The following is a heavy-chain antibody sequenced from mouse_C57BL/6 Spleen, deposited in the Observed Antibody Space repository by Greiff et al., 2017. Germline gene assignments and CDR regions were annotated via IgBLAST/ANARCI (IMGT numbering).Heavy chain of an antibody. Sequence: QVQLQQPGAELVMPGASVKLSCKASGYTFTSYWMHWVKQRPGQGLEWIGEIDPSDSYPNYNQKFKGKSTLTVDKSSSTAYMQLSSLTSEDSAVYYCARSNWDYFAYWGQGTTLTVSS. CDR3: ARSNWDYFAY. J-gene: IGHJ2*01. V-gene: IGHV1-69*01. CDR2: IDPSDSYP. D-gene: IGHD4-1*01. CDR1: GYTFTSYW.